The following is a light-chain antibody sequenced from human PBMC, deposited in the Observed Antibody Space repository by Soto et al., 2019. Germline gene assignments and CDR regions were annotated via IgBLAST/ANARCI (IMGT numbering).Light chain of an antibody. V-gene: IGKV3-15*01. CDR2: GAS. CDR3: QHYNTWPWT. CDR1: HSVSSS. J-gene: IGKJ1*01. Sequence: EVVMTQSPATLSVSPGESATLSCRASHSVSSSLAWYQQKPGQTPRLLIYGASTRATGVPARSSGSGSGTEFTLTIGSLQYEDFEVYYCQHYNTWPWTLGQGTKVDIK.